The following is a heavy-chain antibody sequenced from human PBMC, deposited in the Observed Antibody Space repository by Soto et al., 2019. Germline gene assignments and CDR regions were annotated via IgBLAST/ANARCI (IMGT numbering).Heavy chain of an antibody. J-gene: IGHJ6*02. D-gene: IGHD4-17*01. CDR1: GFTFSSYG. CDR2: IWYDGSNK. V-gene: IGHV3-33*01. Sequence: PGGSLRLSCAASGFTFSSYGMHWVRQAPGKGLEWVAVIWYDGSNKYYADSVKGRFTISRDNSKNTLYLQMNSLRAEDTAVYYCARERDYGDYVGYYYGMDVWGQGTTVTV. CDR3: ARERDYGDYVGYYYGMDV.